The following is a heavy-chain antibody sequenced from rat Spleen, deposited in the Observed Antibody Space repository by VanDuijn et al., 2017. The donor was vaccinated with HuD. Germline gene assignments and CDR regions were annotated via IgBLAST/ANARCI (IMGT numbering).Heavy chain of an antibody. Sequence: EVQLQESGPGLVKPSQSLSLTCSVTGYSITSSYRWNWIRKFPGNKLEWIGYINSAGSTNYNPSLKSRISITRDTSKNQFFLQVNSVTTEDTATYYCARSGGSWFAYWGQGTLVTVSS. D-gene: IGHD1-11*01. J-gene: IGHJ3*01. CDR1: GYSITSSYR. CDR2: INSAGST. V-gene: IGHV3-3*01. CDR3: ARSGGSWFAY.